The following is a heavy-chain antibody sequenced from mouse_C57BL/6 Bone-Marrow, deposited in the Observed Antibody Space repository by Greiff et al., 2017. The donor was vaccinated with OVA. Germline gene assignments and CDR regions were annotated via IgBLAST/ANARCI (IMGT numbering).Heavy chain of an antibody. Sequence: EVKLVESGGGLVKPGGSLKLSCAASGFTFSSYAMSWVRQTPEKRLEWVATISDGGSYTYYPDNVKGRFTISRDNAKNNLYLQMSHLKSEDTAMYYCARADWDDFDYWGQGTTLTVSS. D-gene: IGHD4-1*01. CDR1: GFTFSSYA. J-gene: IGHJ2*01. V-gene: IGHV5-4*03. CDR2: ISDGGSYT. CDR3: ARADWDDFDY.